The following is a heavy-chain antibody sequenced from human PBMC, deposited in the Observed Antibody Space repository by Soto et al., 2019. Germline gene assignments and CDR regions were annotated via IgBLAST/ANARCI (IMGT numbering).Heavy chain of an antibody. CDR1: GGSISGGGYC. CDR3: AKATYYYYGMDV. V-gene: IGHV4-61*08. CDR2: IYYSGSN. J-gene: IGHJ6*02. Sequence: SETLSLTCTVSGGSISGGGYCWSWIRQHPGKGLEWIGYIYYSGSNNYNPSLKSRVTISVDTSKNQFSLKLSSVTAADTAVYYCAKATYYYYGMDVWGQGTTVTVSS.